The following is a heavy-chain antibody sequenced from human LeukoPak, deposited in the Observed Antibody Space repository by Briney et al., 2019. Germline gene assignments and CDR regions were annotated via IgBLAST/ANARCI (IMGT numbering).Heavy chain of an antibody. Sequence: PGGSLRLSCAASGFTFSNAWMSWVRQAPGKGLEWVGRIKSKTDGGTTDYAAPVKGRFTISRDDSKNTLYLQMNSLKTEDTAVYYCAKDLRPYGDYVGSGLDYWGQGTLVTVSS. D-gene: IGHD4-17*01. V-gene: IGHV3-15*01. CDR3: AKDLRPYGDYVGSGLDY. CDR2: IKSKTDGGTT. J-gene: IGHJ4*02. CDR1: GFTFSNAW.